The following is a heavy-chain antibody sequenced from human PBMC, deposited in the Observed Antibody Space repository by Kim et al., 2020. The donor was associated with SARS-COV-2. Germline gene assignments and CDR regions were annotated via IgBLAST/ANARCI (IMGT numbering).Heavy chain of an antibody. Sequence: GGSLRLSCAASGFTFSSYSMSWVRQAPGKGLEWVSVIYSGGSSTYYGDSVKGRFTISRDNSKNTLYLQMNSLRAEDTAVYYCAKKPYGSGRYESVFDIWGHGAMVTVSS. V-gene: IGHV3-23*03. J-gene: IGHJ3*02. CDR3: AKKPYGSGRYESVFDI. CDR2: IYSGGSST. CDR1: GFTFSSYS. D-gene: IGHD3-10*01.